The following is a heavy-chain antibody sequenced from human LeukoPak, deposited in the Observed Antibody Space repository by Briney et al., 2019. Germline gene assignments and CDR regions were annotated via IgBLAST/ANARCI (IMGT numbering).Heavy chain of an antibody. Sequence: GESLKISYKGSGYSFSNYWLAWVRRIPGKGVEWMGIIFSADSDTQYSPSFQGQVTLSVDKSISTAYLQLSSLNASDTAIYYCARHIARRGFWSGYTCDYYYYMDVWGKGTTVTVSS. D-gene: IGHD3-3*01. J-gene: IGHJ6*03. V-gene: IGHV5-51*01. CDR3: ARHIARRGFWSGYTCDYYYYMDV. CDR2: IFSADSDT. CDR1: GYSFSNYW.